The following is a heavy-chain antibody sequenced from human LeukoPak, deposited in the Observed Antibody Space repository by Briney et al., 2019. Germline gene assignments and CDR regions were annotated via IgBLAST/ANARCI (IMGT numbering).Heavy chain of an antibody. CDR3: ARAYCSSTSCYFYYYYYMDV. J-gene: IGHJ6*03. Sequence: SKTLSLTCTVSGGSISSYYWSWIRQPAGKGLEWIGRIYTSGSTNYNPSLKSRVTISVDTSKNQFSLKLSSVTAADTAVYYCARAYCSSTSCYFYYYYYMDVWGKGTTVTVSS. V-gene: IGHV4-4*07. CDR2: IYTSGST. D-gene: IGHD2-2*01. CDR1: GGSISSYY.